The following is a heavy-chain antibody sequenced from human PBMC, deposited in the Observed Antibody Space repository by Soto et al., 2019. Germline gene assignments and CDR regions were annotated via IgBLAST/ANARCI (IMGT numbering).Heavy chain of an antibody. CDR3: ARPWELLNYFDF. V-gene: IGHV3-30-3*01. Sequence: GGSLRLSCAASGFTFSSYAMHWVRQAPGKGLEWVAVISYGGSNKYYADSVKGRFTISRDNSKNTLYLQMNSLRAEDTAVYYCARPWELLNYFDFWGQGTLVTVSS. J-gene: IGHJ4*02. D-gene: IGHD1-26*01. CDR2: ISYGGSNK. CDR1: GFTFSSYA.